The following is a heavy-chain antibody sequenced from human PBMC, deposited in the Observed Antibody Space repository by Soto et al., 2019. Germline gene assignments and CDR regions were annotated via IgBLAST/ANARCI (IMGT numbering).Heavy chain of an antibody. CDR1: GGSFSGYY. CDR2: INHSGST. D-gene: IGHD6-13*01. V-gene: IGHV4-34*01. CDR3: ARSSSWPY. J-gene: IGHJ4*02. Sequence: QVQLQQWGAGLLKPSETLSLTCAVYGGSFSGYYWSWILQPPGKGLEWIGEINHSGSTNYNPSLKSRVTISVDTSKNQFSLKLSSVTAADTAVYYCARSSSWPYWGQGTLVTVSS.